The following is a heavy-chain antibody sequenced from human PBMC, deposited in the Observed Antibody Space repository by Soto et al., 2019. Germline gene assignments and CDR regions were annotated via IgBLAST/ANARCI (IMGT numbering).Heavy chain of an antibody. CDR2: IDWDDDK. CDR3: ARDSVALYYYYYGMDV. V-gene: IGHV2-70*11. CDR1: GGSISSGEYY. D-gene: IGHD2-21*01. J-gene: IGHJ6*02. Sequence: TLSLTCTVSGGSISSGEYYWTWIRQPPGKALEWLARIDWDDDKYYSTSLKTRLTISKDTSKNQVVLTMTSMDPVDTATYYCARDSVALYYYYYGMDVWGQGTTVTVSS.